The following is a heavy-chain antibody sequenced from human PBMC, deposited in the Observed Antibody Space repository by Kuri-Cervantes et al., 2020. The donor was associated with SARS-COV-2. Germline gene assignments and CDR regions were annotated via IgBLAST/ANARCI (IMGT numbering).Heavy chain of an antibody. CDR1: GFTFSNSD. J-gene: IGHJ6*02. D-gene: IGHD3-3*01. CDR3: ARDSYYDFWSGYFPGGPYYYYGMDV. V-gene: IGHV3-35*01. CDR2: VSWNGSRT. Sequence: GESLKISCAASGFTFSNSDMNWVHQAPGKGLEWVSGVSWNGSRTHYADSVKGRFIISRDNSRNTLYLQTNSLRAEDTAVYYCARDSYYDFWSGYFPGGPYYYYGMDVWGQGTTVTVSS.